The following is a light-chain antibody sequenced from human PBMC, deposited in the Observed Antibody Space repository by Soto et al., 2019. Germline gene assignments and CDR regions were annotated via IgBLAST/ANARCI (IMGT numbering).Light chain of an antibody. J-gene: IGKJ1*01. V-gene: IGKV1-5*03. CDR2: KAS. Sequence: DIQMTQSPSTLSASVGDRVTITCRASQSISSWLAWYQQKPGKAPKLLIYKASSLESGVPSWFSGSGSATEFTITISSLQPDDFASYYCQQYKSYSVWTFGQGTKVEIK. CDR3: QQYKSYSVWT. CDR1: QSISSW.